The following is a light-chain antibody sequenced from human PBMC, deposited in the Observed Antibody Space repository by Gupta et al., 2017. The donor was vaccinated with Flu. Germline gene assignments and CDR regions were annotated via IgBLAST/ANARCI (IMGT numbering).Light chain of an antibody. CDR3: QQPYSTPPT. J-gene: IGKJ1*01. CDR2: AAS. CDR1: QNIITY. Sequence: DFQMTQSPSYLSASLGDRVTLTCRASQNIITYLHWYQQKPGNAPKLLIYAASSLQGGVPSRFSGGGSGTEFTLTISSLQPEDFATYYCQQPYSTPPTFGQGTKVEI. V-gene: IGKV1-39*01.